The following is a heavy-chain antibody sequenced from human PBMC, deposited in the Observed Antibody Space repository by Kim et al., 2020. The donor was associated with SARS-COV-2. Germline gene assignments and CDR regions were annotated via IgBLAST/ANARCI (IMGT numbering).Heavy chain of an antibody. J-gene: IGHJ4*02. Sequence: GGSLRLSCAASGFTFSSYAMSWVRQAPGKGLEWVSAISGSGGSTYYADSVKGRFTISRDNSKNTLYLQMNSLRAEDTAVYYCVFRGLWANWNPHFDYWGQGTLGTVSS. D-gene: IGHD1-1*01. CDR2: ISGSGGST. CDR1: GFTFSSYA. V-gene: IGHV3-23*01. CDR3: VFRGLWANWNPHFDY.